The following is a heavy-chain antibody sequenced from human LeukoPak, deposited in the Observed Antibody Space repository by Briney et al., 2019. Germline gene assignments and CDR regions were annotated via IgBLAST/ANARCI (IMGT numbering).Heavy chain of an antibody. Sequence: GRSLRLSCAASGFTFSSYGMHWVRQAPGKGLEWVAVISYDGSNKYYADSVKGRFTISRDNSKNTLYLQMNSLRAEDTAVYYCAKQSRSGYSRGYFDLWGRGTLVTASS. D-gene: IGHD5-12*01. V-gene: IGHV3-30*18. CDR2: ISYDGSNK. CDR1: GFTFSSYG. CDR3: AKQSRSGYSRGYFDL. J-gene: IGHJ2*01.